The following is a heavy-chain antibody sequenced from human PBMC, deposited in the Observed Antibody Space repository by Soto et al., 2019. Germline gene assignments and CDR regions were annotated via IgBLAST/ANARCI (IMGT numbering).Heavy chain of an antibody. D-gene: IGHD2-21*02. V-gene: IGHV3-23*01. Sequence: EVQLMESGGGLVQPGGSLRLSCAASGFTFSTYWMDWVRQTPGKGLEWVSVISGTGGSTNYADSVQGRFTISRDNSKNTLYLQMNSLRAEDTAIYYCAKSTAIVLYGMDIWGQGTTVTVSS. J-gene: IGHJ6*02. CDR3: AKSTAIVLYGMDI. CDR1: GFTFSTYW. CDR2: ISGTGGST.